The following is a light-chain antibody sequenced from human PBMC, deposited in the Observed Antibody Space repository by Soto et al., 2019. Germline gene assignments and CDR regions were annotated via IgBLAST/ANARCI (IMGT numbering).Light chain of an antibody. CDR3: ISYAGTDYV. Sequence: QSVLSQPPSASGSPGQLVAISCSGTSSDVGGYNYVSWYQQHPGKAPKLMIYEVSKRPSGVPDRFSGSKSGNTASLTVSGLQAEDEADYYCISYAGTDYVFGTGTKVTVL. J-gene: IGLJ1*01. CDR1: SSDVGGYNY. CDR2: EVS. V-gene: IGLV2-8*01.